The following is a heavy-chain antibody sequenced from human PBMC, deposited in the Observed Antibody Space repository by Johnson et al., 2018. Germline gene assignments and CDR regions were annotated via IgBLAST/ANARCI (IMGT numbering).Heavy chain of an antibody. Sequence: VQLVESGGGVVQPGGSXRLSCAASGFTVSSNYMSWVRQAPGKGLEWVSVIYSGGSTYYADSVKGRFTISRDNSKNTLYLQMNSLRAEDTAVYYCARDSPVHSSRAFDIWGQGTMVTVSS. CDR1: GFTVSSNY. CDR3: ARDSPVHSSRAFDI. D-gene: IGHD2-15*01. V-gene: IGHV3-66*02. J-gene: IGHJ3*02. CDR2: IYSGGST.